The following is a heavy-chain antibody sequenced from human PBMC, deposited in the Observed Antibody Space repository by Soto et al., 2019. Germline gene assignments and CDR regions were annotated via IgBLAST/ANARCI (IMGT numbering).Heavy chain of an antibody. CDR3: ARLRFLEWLVNWFDP. Sequence: SETLSHTCTVSGGSVSSGSYYWSWIRQPPGKGLEWIGYIYYSGSTNYNPSLKSRVTISVDTSKNQFSLKLSSVTAADTAVYYCARLRFLEWLVNWFDPWGQGTLVTVSS. CDR2: IYYSGST. J-gene: IGHJ5*02. V-gene: IGHV4-61*01. D-gene: IGHD3-3*01. CDR1: GGSVSSGSYY.